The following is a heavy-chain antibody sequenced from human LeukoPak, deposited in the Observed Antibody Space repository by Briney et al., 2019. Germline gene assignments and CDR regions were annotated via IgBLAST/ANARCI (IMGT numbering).Heavy chain of an antibody. D-gene: IGHD3-10*01. CDR3: AGRARLGSYLFGMDV. Sequence: EASVNVSCKASGYTFTNYYLHWVRQAPGQGLEWMGIINPSGGNTNYAQRFQGRLTMTRDTSTSTVYMELSGLRSEDTAVFYCAGRARLGSYLFGMDVWGQGTTVTVSS. V-gene: IGHV1-46*01. CDR1: GYTFTNYY. J-gene: IGHJ6*02. CDR2: INPSGGNT.